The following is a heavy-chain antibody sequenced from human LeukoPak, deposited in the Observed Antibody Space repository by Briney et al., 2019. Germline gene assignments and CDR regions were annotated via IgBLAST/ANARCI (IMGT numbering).Heavy chain of an antibody. CDR2: IYYSGST. CDR3: ARSVPYYDILTGRRSADAFDI. Sequence: PSETLSLTCTVSGGSISSYYWSWIRQPPGKGLEWIGYIYYSGSTNYNPSLKSRVTISVDTSKNQFSLKLSSVTAADTAVYYCARSVPYYDILTGRRSADAFDIWGQGTMVTVSS. CDR1: GGSISSYY. D-gene: IGHD3-9*01. J-gene: IGHJ3*02. V-gene: IGHV4-59*01.